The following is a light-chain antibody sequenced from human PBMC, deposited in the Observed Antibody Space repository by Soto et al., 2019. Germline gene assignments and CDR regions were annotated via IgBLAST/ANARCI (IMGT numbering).Light chain of an antibody. Sequence: QSALTQPASVSGSPGQSITISCNGTSSDVGGYNYVSWYQQHPGKAPKLMIYDVSNRPSGVSNRFSGSKSGNTASLTISGLQAEDEADYYSSSYTSSSTVVFGGGTKLTVL. CDR3: SSYTSSSTVV. CDR2: DVS. V-gene: IGLV2-14*01. CDR1: SSDVGGYNY. J-gene: IGLJ2*01.